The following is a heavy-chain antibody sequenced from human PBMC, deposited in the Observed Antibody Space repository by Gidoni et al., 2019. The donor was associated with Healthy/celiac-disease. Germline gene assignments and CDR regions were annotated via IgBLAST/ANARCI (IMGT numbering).Heavy chain of an antibody. Sequence: QLQLQESGPGLVKPSETLSLTCTVSGGSISSSSYYWGWIRQPPGKGLEWIGSIYYSGSTYYNPSLKSRVTISVDTSKNQFSLKLSSVTAADTAVYYCAGLGGGAAGILSTFDYWGQGTLVTVSS. CDR1: GGSISSSSYY. CDR3: AGLGGGAAGILSTFDY. J-gene: IGHJ4*02. D-gene: IGHD6-13*01. CDR2: IYYSGST. V-gene: IGHV4-39*01.